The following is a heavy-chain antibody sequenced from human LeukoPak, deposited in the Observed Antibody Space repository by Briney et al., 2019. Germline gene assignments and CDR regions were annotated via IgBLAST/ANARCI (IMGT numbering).Heavy chain of an antibody. CDR1: GFTFSSYW. CDR2: INSDGSST. D-gene: IGHD3-3*01. CDR3: ARDQYDFWSGPLPNFDY. Sequence: GGSLRLSCAASGFTFSSYWMHWVRQAPGKGLVWVSRINSDGSSTSYADSVKGRFTISRDNAKSTLYLQMNSLRAEDTAVYYCARDQYDFWSGPLPNFDYWGQGTLVTVSS. V-gene: IGHV3-74*01. J-gene: IGHJ4*02.